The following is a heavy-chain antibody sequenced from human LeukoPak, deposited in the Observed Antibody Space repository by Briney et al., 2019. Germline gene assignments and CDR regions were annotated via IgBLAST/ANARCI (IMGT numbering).Heavy chain of an antibody. D-gene: IGHD2-2*01. Sequence: ASVKVSCKASGYTFTSYDIYWVRQATGQGLEWMGWMNPNSGNTGYAQKFQGRVTMTRNTSISTAYMELSSLRSEDTAVYYCARGVYCSSTSCYVWGYYYYYYYMDVWGKGTTVTISS. J-gene: IGHJ6*03. CDR1: GYTFTSYD. CDR3: ARGVYCSSTSCYVWGYYYYYYYMDV. CDR2: MNPNSGNT. V-gene: IGHV1-8*01.